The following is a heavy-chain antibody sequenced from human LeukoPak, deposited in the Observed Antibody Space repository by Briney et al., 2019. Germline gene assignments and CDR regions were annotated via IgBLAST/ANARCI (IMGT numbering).Heavy chain of an antibody. CDR3: VTSKGAGYFDY. CDR1: GFTFSSYW. Sequence: GGSLRLSCAASGFTFSSYWMHWVRQAPGKGLEWVSFIRNNGDNKYYADSVRGRFTISRDNSKNTLYLQMNTLRTDDTAVYYCVTSKGAGYFDYWGQGTLVTVSS. CDR2: IRNNGDNK. J-gene: IGHJ4*02. V-gene: IGHV3-30*02. D-gene: IGHD6-19*01.